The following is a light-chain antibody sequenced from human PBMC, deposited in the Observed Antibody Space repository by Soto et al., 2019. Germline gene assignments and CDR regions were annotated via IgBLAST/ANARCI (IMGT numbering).Light chain of an antibody. J-gene: IGKJ1*01. CDR1: QNINDW. V-gene: IGKV1-5*03. CDR2: QAS. Sequence: DIQMTQSPSTLSASVGDRVTITCRASQNINDWLAWFQQKPGKAPKVLIYQASNVENGVPSRFSGSGSGTEFTLTISSLQSDDFASYYCQHYYGYSWTFGQGTKGEVK. CDR3: QHYYGYSWT.